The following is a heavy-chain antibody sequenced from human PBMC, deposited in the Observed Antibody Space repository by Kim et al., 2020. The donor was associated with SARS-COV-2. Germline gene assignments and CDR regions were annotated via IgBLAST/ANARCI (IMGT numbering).Heavy chain of an antibody. J-gene: IGHJ6*02. Sequence: ASVKVSCKVSGYTLTELSMHWVRQAPGKGLEWMGGFDPEDGETIYAQKFQGRVTMTEDTSTDTAYMELSSLRSEDTAVYYCATEGPRIAVAAYYYYGMDVWGQGTTVTVSS. CDR3: ATEGPRIAVAAYYYYGMDV. V-gene: IGHV1-24*01. D-gene: IGHD6-19*01. CDR2: FDPEDGET. CDR1: GYTLTELS.